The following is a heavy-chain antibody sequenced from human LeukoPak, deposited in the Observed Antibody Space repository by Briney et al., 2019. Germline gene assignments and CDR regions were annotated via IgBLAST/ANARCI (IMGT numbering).Heavy chain of an antibody. Sequence: GGSLRLSCTAAGFTCGDYAMSWVRQAPGKGLEWGVFIRSKAYGGTTEYAASVKGRFTISRDDSKTIAYLQMNSLKTEDTAVYYCTRAPAALFDYWGQGTLVTVSS. V-gene: IGHV3-49*04. D-gene: IGHD2-2*01. CDR2: IRSKAYGGTT. J-gene: IGHJ4*02. CDR1: GFTCGDYA. CDR3: TRAPAALFDY.